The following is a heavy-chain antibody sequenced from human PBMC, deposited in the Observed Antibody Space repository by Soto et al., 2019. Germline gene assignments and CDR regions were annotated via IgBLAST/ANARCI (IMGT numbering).Heavy chain of an antibody. D-gene: IGHD3-3*01. CDR3: AKLGSGYYTGLYFDY. Sequence: PGGSLRLSCAASGFTFGDYWMSWVRQPPGKGLEWVAHMKKDGSEEYYVDSVKGRFTVSRDNTKNSLYLQMNSLRAEDTAVYYCAKLGSGYYTGLYFDYWGPGTLVTVSS. CDR2: MKKDGSEE. CDR1: GFTFGDYW. J-gene: IGHJ4*02. V-gene: IGHV3-7*03.